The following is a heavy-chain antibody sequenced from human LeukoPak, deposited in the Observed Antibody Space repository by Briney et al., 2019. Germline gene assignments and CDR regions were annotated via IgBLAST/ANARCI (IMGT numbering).Heavy chain of an antibody. J-gene: IGHJ4*02. CDR3: ARHVGDDILTGYYRTFDY. D-gene: IGHD3-9*01. CDR2: IYHSGST. CDR1: GYSISSGYY. Sequence: SETLSLTCTVSGYSISSGYYWGWIRQPPGKGLEWIGSIYHSGSTYYNPSLKSRVTISVDTSKNQFSLKLSSVTAADTAVYYCARHVGDDILTGYYRTFDYWGQGTLVTVSS. V-gene: IGHV4-38-2*02.